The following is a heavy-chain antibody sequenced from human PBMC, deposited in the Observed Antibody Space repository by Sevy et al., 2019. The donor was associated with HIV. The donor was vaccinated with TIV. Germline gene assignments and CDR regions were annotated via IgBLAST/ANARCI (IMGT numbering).Heavy chain of an antibody. CDR1: GFTFSDKY. CDR2: ISSSGSTI. V-gene: IGHV3-11*01. D-gene: IGHD6-19*01. CDR3: ARGYSGGWNFDY. J-gene: IGHJ4*02. Sequence: RLSCVASGFTFSDKYMSWIRQAPGKGLEWISYISSSGSTIYYADSVRGRFTISRDNAKSSLDLLMSSLRADDTAVYFCARGYSGGWNFDYWGQGTLVTVSS.